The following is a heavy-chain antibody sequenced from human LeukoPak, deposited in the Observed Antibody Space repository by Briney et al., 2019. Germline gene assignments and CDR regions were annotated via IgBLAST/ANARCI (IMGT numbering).Heavy chain of an antibody. V-gene: IGHV1-69*13. CDR1: GGTFGSYA. D-gene: IGHD6-13*01. CDR2: IIPIFGTA. CDR3: AREGSIAAASKYFDY. Sequence: SVKVCLYASGGTFGSYAISWVRQAPGQGLEWMGGIIPIFGTANYAQKFQGRVTITADESTSTAYMELSSLRSEDTAVYYCAREGSIAAASKYFDYWGQGTLVTVSS. J-gene: IGHJ4*02.